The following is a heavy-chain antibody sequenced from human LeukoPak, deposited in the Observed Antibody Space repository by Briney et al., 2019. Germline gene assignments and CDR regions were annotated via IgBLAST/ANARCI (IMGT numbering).Heavy chain of an antibody. V-gene: IGHV3-30*02. CDR3: AKVFRDGYSYYDY. CDR2: IRYDGTYQ. D-gene: IGHD5-24*01. Sequence: GGSLRLSCPASGFTFNDFSIHWVRQAPGKGREWVAFIRYDGTYQYYADSVKGRFTISRDNSKNTLYLQMNSLRAEDTAVYYCAKVFRDGYSYYDYWGQGTLVTVSS. CDR1: GFTFNDFS. J-gene: IGHJ4*02.